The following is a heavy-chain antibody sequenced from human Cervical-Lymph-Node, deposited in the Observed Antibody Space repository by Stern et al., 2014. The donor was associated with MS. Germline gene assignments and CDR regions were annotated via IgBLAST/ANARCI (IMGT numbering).Heavy chain of an antibody. CDR3: ATDLVVITTNFDY. Sequence: EVQLVESGGGLVKPGGSLRLSCATSGFSFSNAWMSWVRQAPGKGLEWGGRIKSNTDGGTTDYAAPVKGRFTMSRDDSKDTLYLQMNSLKTEDTAVYYCATDLVVITTNFDYWGQGTLVTVSS. CDR1: GFSFSNAW. V-gene: IGHV3-15*01. D-gene: IGHD3-22*01. CDR2: IKSNTDGGTT. J-gene: IGHJ4*02.